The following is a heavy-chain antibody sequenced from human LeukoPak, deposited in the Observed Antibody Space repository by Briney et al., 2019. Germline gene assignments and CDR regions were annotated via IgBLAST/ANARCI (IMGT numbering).Heavy chain of an antibody. J-gene: IGHJ4*02. CDR3: ARDNVLSGYYDSSGSLGYSDY. V-gene: IGHV3-30-3*01. CDR2: ISYDGSNK. CDR1: GFTFSSYA. Sequence: GGSLRLSCAASGFTFSSYAMHWVRQAPGKGLEWVAVISYDGSNKYYADSVKGRFTISRDNSKNTLYLQMNSLRAEDTAVYYCARDNVLSGYYDSSGSLGYSDYWGQGTLVTVSS. D-gene: IGHD3-22*01.